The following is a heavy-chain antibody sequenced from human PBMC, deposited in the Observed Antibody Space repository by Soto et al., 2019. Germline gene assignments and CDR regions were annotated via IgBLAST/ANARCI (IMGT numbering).Heavy chain of an antibody. CDR2: TYYRSKWYN. V-gene: IGHV6-1*01. Sequence: SQTLSLPCAISGDSVPSNSAAWNWIRQSPSRGLEWLGRTYYRSKWYNDYAVSVKSRITINPDTSKNQFSLQLNSVTPEDTAVYYCARMGSKAVAGGGWFDPWGQGTLVTVSS. D-gene: IGHD6-19*01. CDR3: ARMGSKAVAGGGWFDP. CDR1: GDSVPSNSAA. J-gene: IGHJ5*02.